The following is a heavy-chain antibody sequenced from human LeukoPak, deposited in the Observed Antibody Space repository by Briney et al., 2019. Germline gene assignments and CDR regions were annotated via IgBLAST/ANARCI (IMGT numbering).Heavy chain of an antibody. Sequence: GGSLRLSCAAPGFTFNTYGMHWIRQAPGKGLEYVSGIGPDGGTTYYAKSVKGRFTISRDNSKNMVYLQMGSLRPDDMAVYYCARGARLTDYWGQGALVTVSS. D-gene: IGHD6-25*01. V-gene: IGHV3-64*01. CDR2: IGPDGGTT. J-gene: IGHJ4*02. CDR1: GFTFNTYG. CDR3: ARGARLTDY.